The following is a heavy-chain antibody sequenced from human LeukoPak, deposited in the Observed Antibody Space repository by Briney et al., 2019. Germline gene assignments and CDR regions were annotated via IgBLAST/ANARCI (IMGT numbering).Heavy chain of an antibody. Sequence: ASVKVSCKASGYIFTNYDIHWVRQAPGQGLEWMGGIIPIFGTANYAQKFQGRVTITADESTSTAYMELSSLRSEDTAVYYCARAPGGTMSGYFDYWGQGTLVTVSS. CDR3: ARAPGGTMSGYFDY. CDR1: GYIFTNYD. CDR2: IIPIFGTA. D-gene: IGHD3-10*01. V-gene: IGHV1-69*13. J-gene: IGHJ4*02.